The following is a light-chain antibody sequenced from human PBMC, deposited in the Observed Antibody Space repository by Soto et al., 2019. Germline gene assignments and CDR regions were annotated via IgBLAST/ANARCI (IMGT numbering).Light chain of an antibody. J-gene: IGLJ2*01. CDR1: SSNIGKTY. Sequence: QSAVTQPPSASGTPGQRVTISCSGSSSNIGKTYVHWYQQLPGKAPKLLIYRNNQRPSGVPDRFSGSKSGTSASLAISGLRSEDEADYYCAAWDDSLRVLFGGGTKLTVL. V-gene: IGLV1-47*01. CDR3: AAWDDSLRVL. CDR2: RNN.